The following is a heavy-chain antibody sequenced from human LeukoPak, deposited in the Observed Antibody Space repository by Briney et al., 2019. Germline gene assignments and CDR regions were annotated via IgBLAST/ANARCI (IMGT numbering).Heavy chain of an antibody. V-gene: IGHV3-53*01. CDR1: GFTFSSYA. CDR3: APGGNEAFHI. Sequence: GRSLRLSCAASGFTFSSYAMHWVRQAPGKGLEWVSIIYGGGTTYYADSVKGRFTISRDNSKNTLYLQMNSLRAEDTAVYYCAPGGNEAFHIWGQGTMVTVSS. D-gene: IGHD4-23*01. CDR2: IYGGGTT. J-gene: IGHJ3*02.